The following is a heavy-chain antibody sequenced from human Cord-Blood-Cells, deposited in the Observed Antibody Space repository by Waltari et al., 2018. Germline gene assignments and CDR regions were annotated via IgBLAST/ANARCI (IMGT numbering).Heavy chain of an antibody. V-gene: IGHV1-2*04. CDR1: GYTFTGYY. CDR2: INPNSGGT. J-gene: IGHJ4*02. Sequence: QVQLVQSGAEVKKPGASVKVSCKASGYTFTGYYMHWVRQAPGQGLEWMGWINPNSGGTNYAQKFQGWVTMTRDTSISKEERELRRRRDEEKEGEEGERGGESSGGYDYWGQGTLVTVSS. D-gene: IGHD6-19*01. CDR3: ERGGESSGGYDY.